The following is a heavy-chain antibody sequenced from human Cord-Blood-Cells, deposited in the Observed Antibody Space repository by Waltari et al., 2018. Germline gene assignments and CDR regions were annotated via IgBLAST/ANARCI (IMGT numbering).Heavy chain of an antibody. CDR1: GGSISSSSYY. Sequence: QLQLQESGPGLVKPSETLSLTCTVSGGSISSSSYYWGWIRQPPGKGLEWSGSIYYSGSTYYNPSLKRRVTISGDTSKNHCSLKLSSVTAADTAVYYGARRRDAFDIWGQGTMVTVSS. V-gene: IGHV4-39*01. CDR2: IYYSGST. J-gene: IGHJ3*02. CDR3: ARRRDAFDI.